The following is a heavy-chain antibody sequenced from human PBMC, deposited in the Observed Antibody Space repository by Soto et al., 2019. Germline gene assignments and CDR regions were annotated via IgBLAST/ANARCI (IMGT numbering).Heavy chain of an antibody. V-gene: IGHV3-30*03. CDR3: ARDDEHGSKCDLAY. CDR1: GFNFNTYF. J-gene: IGHJ4*02. Sequence: QVQLVQSGGGVVQPGRSLRLSCAASGFNFNTYFMHWVRQAPGKGLVWVAMIFPSGRDKDYADSVKGRFTISIDNSNNMMYLQRDSLRPEDTAVYYCARDDEHGSKCDLAYWGQGALVSVSS. D-gene: IGHD1-26*01. CDR2: IFPSGRDK.